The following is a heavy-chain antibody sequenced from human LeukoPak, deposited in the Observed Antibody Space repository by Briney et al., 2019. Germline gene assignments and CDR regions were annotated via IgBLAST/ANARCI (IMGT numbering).Heavy chain of an antibody. CDR1: GYSISSGYY. D-gene: IGHD2-2*01. CDR3: ARRILYCSSTSCYLWDY. V-gene: IGHV4-38-2*01. CDR2: IYHSGST. J-gene: IGHJ4*02. Sequence: KPSGTLSLTCAVSGYSISSGYYWGWIRPPPGKGLEWIGSIYHSGSTYYNPSLKSRVTISVDTSKNQFSLKLSSVTAADTAVYYCARRILYCSSTSCYLWDYWGQGTLVTISS.